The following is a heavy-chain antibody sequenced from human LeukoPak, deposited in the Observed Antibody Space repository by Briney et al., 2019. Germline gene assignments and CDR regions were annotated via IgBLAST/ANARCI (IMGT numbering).Heavy chain of an antibody. CDR3: ARGQGYSYGYEWFDP. J-gene: IGHJ5*02. V-gene: IGHV4-39*07. CDR2: IYYSGST. Sequence: PSETLSLTCTVSGGSISSSNNYWGWIRQPPGKGLEFIGSIYYSGSTYYNPSLKSRVTISVDTSKNQFSLKLSSVTAADTAVYYCARGQGYSYGYEWFDPWGQGTLVTVSS. D-gene: IGHD5-18*01. CDR1: GGSISSSNNY.